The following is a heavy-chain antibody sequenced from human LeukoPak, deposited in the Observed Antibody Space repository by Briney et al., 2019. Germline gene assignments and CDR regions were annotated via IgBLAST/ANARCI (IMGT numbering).Heavy chain of an antibody. D-gene: IGHD2-2*01. Sequence: ASVKVSFKASGGTFSSYAISWVRQAPGQGLEWMGRIIPIFGIANYAQKFQGRVTITADKSTSTAYMELSSLRSEDTAVYYCVSSTSSGYYYYYYGMDVWGQGTTVTVSS. CDR2: IIPIFGIA. CDR1: GGTFSSYA. V-gene: IGHV1-69*17. CDR3: VSSTSSGYYYYYYGMDV. J-gene: IGHJ6*02.